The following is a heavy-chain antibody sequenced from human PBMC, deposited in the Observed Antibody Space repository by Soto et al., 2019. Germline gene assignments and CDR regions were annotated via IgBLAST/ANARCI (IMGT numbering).Heavy chain of an antibody. CDR2: IIPIFGTA. CDR3: ARVIPGSEVWFDP. CDR1: GGTFSSDA. J-gene: IGHJ5*02. Sequence: SSVKVSCKASGGTFSSDAISWVRQAPGQGLEWMGGIIPIFGTANYAQKFQGRVTMTIDTSTSTAYMDLMSLTSDDTAVYYGARVIPGSEVWFDPWGQGTLVTVSS. D-gene: IGHD2-2*01. V-gene: IGHV1-69*05.